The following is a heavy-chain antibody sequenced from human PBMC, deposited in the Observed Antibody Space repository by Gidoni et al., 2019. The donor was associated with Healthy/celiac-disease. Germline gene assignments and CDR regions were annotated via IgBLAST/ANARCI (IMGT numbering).Heavy chain of an antibody. D-gene: IGHD3-22*01. J-gene: IGHJ4*02. CDR1: GFTFSSDA. Sequence: EVQLLASVGGLVQPWGSLRLSCAASGFTFSSDAMSWVRQAPGQGLEWVSAISGIGGSTDYADSVKGRFTISRDNSKNTLYLQMNSLRAEDTAVYYCAKDGGLLRNFDYWGQGTLVTVSS. CDR2: ISGIGGST. V-gene: IGHV3-23*01. CDR3: AKDGGLLRNFDY.